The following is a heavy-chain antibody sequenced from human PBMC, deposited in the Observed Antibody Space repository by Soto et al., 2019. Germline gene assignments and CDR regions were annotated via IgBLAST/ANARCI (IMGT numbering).Heavy chain of an antibody. CDR2: INPNSGGT. CDR1: GYTFTAYY. D-gene: IGHD6-6*01. J-gene: IGHJ3*02. V-gene: IGHV1-2*02. Sequence: QVQLVQSGAEVKKPGASVKVSCEASGYTFTAYYIHWVRQAPGQGLEWMGWINPNSGGTNNAQKFQGRVTMTRDTSISTAYMELSSLRYDDTAVYYCATDSGEQLVYDAFDIWGQGTMVTVSS. CDR3: ATDSGEQLVYDAFDI.